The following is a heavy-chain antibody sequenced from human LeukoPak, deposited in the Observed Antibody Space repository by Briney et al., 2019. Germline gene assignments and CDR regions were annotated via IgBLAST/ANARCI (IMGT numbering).Heavy chain of an antibody. J-gene: IGHJ6*02. D-gene: IGHD2-2*01. Sequence: ASVKVSCKASGYTFTGYYMHWVRQAPGQGLEWMGRINPNSGGTNYAQEFQGRVTMTRDTSISTAYMELSRLRSDDTAVYYCARAEDIVVVPAILYYYYGMDVWGQGTTVTVSS. V-gene: IGHV1-2*06. CDR3: ARAEDIVVVPAILYYYYGMDV. CDR1: GYTFTGYY. CDR2: INPNSGGT.